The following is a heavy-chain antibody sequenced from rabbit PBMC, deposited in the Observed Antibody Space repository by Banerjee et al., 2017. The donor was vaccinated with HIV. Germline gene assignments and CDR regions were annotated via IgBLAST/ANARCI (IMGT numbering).Heavy chain of an antibody. CDR3: ARDLAGVIGWNFNL. J-gene: IGHJ4*01. CDR1: GFDFSSYG. V-gene: IGHV1S45*01. CDR2: IDTADGNI. Sequence: QEQLVESGGGLVQPGGSLKLTCTVSGFDFSSYGVSWVRQAPGKGLEWIGYIDTADGNIYYASWAKGRFTISKTSSTTVTLQLNSLTAADTATYFCARDLAGVIGWNFNLWGPGTLVTVS. D-gene: IGHD4-1*01.